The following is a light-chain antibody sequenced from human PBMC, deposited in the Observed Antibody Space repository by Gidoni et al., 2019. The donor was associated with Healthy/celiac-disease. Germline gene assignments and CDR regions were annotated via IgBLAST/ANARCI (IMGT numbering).Light chain of an antibody. CDR3: SSYTSSSTYVV. V-gene: IGLV2-18*02. Sequence: QSALTQPPSVSGSPGQSVTISCTGTSSDVGSYNRVSWYQQPPGTAPKLMIYAVSNRPSGVPDRFSGSQSGNTASLTISGLQAEAVADYYCSSYTSSSTYVVFGGGTKLTVL. CDR1: SSDVGSYNR. J-gene: IGLJ2*01. CDR2: AVS.